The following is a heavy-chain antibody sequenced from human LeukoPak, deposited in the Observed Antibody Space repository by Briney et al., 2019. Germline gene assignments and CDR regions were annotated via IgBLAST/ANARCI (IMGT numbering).Heavy chain of an antibody. J-gene: IGHJ4*02. Sequence: SETLSLTCTVSGGSISSYYWSWIRQPPGKGLEWIGYIYYSGSTNYNPSLKSRVTISVDTSKNQFSLKLSSVTAADTAVYYCARASSSLIPPRYWGQGTLVTVSS. CDR2: IYYSGST. CDR1: GGSISSYY. CDR3: ARASSSLIPPRY. V-gene: IGHV4-59*01. D-gene: IGHD3-10*01.